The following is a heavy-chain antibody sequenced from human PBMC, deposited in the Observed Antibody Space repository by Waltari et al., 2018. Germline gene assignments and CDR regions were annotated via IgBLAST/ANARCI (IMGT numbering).Heavy chain of an antibody. J-gene: IGHJ4*02. V-gene: IGHV1-69*05. CDR1: GGNFSSYA. CDR3: ARDRRVGASGQLDY. CDR2: IIPIFGTA. D-gene: IGHD1-26*01. Sequence: QVQLVQSGAEVKKPGSSVKVSCKASGGNFSSYAYSWVRQAPGQGLEWMGGIIPIFGTANYAQKFQGRVTITTDESTSTAYMELSSLRSEDTAVYYCARDRRVGASGQLDYWGQGTLVTVSS.